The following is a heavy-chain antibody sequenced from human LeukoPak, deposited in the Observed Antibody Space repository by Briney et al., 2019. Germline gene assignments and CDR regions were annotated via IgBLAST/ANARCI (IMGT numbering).Heavy chain of an antibody. Sequence: PGGSLRLSCAASGFTFSNYWLTWVRQAPGQGLEWVANIKQDGSEKHYVDSVKGRFTISRDNAKNSLYLQMNSLRAEDTAVYYCASDRQIASWGQGTLVTVSS. CDR3: ASDRQIAS. CDR1: GFTFSNYW. J-gene: IGHJ5*01. CDR2: IKQDGSEK. V-gene: IGHV3-7*01.